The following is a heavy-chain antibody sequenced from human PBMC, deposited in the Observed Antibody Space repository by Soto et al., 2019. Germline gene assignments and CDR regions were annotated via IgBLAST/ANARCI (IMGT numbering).Heavy chain of an antibody. D-gene: IGHD2-2*01. V-gene: IGHV5-10-1*01. CDR1: GYSFTSYW. CDR3: ARHSNQLLGFDY. Sequence: VESLKISCKGSGYSFTSYWISRVRQMPGKGLEWMGRIDPSDSYTNYSPSFQGHVTISADKSISTAYLQWSSLKASDTAMYYCARHSNQLLGFDYWGQGTLVTSPQ. J-gene: IGHJ4*02. CDR2: IDPSDSYT.